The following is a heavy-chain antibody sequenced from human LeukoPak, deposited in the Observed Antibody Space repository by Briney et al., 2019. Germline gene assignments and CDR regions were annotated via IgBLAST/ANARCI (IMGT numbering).Heavy chain of an antibody. J-gene: IGHJ4*02. CDR1: GFTFSSYW. D-gene: IGHD6-6*01. V-gene: IGHV3-7*05. Sequence: GGSLRLSCAASGFTFSSYWMSWVRQAPGKGLEWVANIKQDGSVEYYVVSVKGRFTISRDNAKESLYLQMNSLRAEDTAVYYCTRIGYSSSSFDFWGQGTLVTVSS. CDR2: IKQDGSVE. CDR3: TRIGYSSSSFDF.